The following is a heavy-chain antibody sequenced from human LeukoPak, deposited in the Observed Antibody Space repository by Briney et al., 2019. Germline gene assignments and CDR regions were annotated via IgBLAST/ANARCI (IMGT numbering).Heavy chain of an antibody. D-gene: IGHD3-10*01. J-gene: IGHJ4*02. V-gene: IGHV3-23*01. Sequence: GGSLRLFCAASGFTFSSYAMSWVRQAPGKGLEWVSAISGSGGSTYYADTVKGRFTISRDNSKNTLYLQMNSLRAEDTAVYYCARGSGSYPKYSFDHWGQGALVTVSS. CDR3: ARGSGSYPKYSFDH. CDR1: GFTFSSYA. CDR2: ISGSGGST.